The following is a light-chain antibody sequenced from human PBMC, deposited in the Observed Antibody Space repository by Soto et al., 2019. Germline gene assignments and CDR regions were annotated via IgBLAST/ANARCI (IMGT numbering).Light chain of an antibody. Sequence: QSALTQPASVSGSPGQSITISCTGTHSDVGSYNLVSWYQQHPGKAPKLIIYEDSKRPSGVSNRFSGSKSGYTASLTISGLEAEDEADYYCCSYAGSFSLMFGGGTKLTVL. CDR3: CSYAGSFSLM. J-gene: IGLJ3*02. CDR2: EDS. CDR1: HSDVGSYNL. V-gene: IGLV2-23*01.